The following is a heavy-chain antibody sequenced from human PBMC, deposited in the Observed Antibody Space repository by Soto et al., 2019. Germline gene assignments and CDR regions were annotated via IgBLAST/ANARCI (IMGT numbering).Heavy chain of an antibody. D-gene: IGHD2-15*01. J-gene: IGHJ5*02. CDR3: ARGVGSGATTPPGWFDP. V-gene: IGHV3-33*01. CDR2: IYYDGSNK. Sequence: QVQLVESGGGVVQPGRSLRLSCAASGFTFSGYGMHWVRQAPGKGLEWVAVIYYDGSNKYYTDSVKGRFTISRDNSKNTLYLQLNSLRAEDTAVYYCARGVGSGATTPPGWFDPWGQGTLVTVSS. CDR1: GFTFSGYG.